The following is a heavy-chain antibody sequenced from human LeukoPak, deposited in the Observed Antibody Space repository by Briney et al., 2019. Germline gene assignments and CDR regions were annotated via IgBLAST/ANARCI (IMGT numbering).Heavy chain of an antibody. D-gene: IGHD6-19*01. CDR2: IYYSGST. J-gene: IGHJ4*02. CDR1: GGSISSSYYY. V-gene: IGHV4-39*07. Sequence: PSETLSLTCTVSGGSISSSYYYWGWIRQPPGKGLEWIGSIYYSGSTYYNPSLKSRVTISVDRSKNQFSLKLSSVTAADTAVYYCARCGWAYSSGWSHDYWGQGTLVTVSS. CDR3: ARCGWAYSSGWSHDY.